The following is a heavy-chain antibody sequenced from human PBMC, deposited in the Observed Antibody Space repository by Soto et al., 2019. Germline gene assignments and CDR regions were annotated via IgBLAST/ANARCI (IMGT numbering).Heavy chain of an antibody. Sequence: GESLKISCAASGFTFNSYAMGWVRQAPGKGLEWVSAITGSGSDTYYTDSVKGRFTISRDNSKNTLYLQMNSLRDEDTAVYYCAKLGSSSWSPHYYFDYWGQGTLVTVSS. CDR1: GFTFNSYA. CDR2: ITGSGSDT. V-gene: IGHV3-23*01. CDR3: AKLGSSSWSPHYYFDY. D-gene: IGHD2-2*01. J-gene: IGHJ4*02.